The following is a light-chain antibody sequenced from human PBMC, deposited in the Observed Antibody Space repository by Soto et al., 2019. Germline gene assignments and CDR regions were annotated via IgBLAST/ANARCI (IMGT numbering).Light chain of an antibody. CDR3: QQYNNWPPWT. CDR1: QSVSSN. V-gene: IGKV3-15*01. J-gene: IGKJ1*01. CDR2: GAS. Sequence: EIVMTQFPATLSVSPGERATLSCRASQSVSSNLAWYQQKAGQAPRLLIYGASTRATGIPARFSGSGSGTEFTLTISRLQSEDFAVYYCQQYNNWPPWTFGQGTKVEIK.